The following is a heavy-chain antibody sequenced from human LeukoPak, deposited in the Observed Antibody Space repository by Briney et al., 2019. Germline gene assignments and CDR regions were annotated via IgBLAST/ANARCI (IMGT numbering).Heavy chain of an antibody. Sequence: GGSLRLSCAVSEFSFSTNYMTWVRQAPGKGLEWVSVIYSGGSTYYADSVKGRFTISRDNSRNTLYLQMNSLRAEDTAVYYCAREVEYCSSTSCLRRFDYWGQGTLVTVSS. D-gene: IGHD2-2*01. CDR3: AREVEYCSSTSCLRRFDY. CDR1: EFSFSTNY. V-gene: IGHV3-66*01. J-gene: IGHJ4*02. CDR2: IYSGGST.